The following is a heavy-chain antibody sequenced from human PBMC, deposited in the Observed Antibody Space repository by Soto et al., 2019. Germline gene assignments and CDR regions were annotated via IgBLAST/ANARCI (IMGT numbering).Heavy chain of an antibody. D-gene: IGHD2-15*01. J-gene: IGHJ2*01. V-gene: IGHV4-34*01. CDR3: ARYGGTAIWYFAI. Sequence: QVRLQQWGAGLLKPSETLSLTCAVYGASFTGYYWTWLRQPPGKGLEWIGEVSHSGTTKYNPSLKSRVTISLDTSKSQFSLELTSVTAADTAVYYCARYGGTAIWYFAIWGRGTSVSVSS. CDR2: VSHSGTT. CDR1: GASFTGYY.